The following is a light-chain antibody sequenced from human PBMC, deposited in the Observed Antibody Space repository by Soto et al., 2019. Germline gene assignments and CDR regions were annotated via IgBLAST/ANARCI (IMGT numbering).Light chain of an antibody. V-gene: IGKV3-20*01. J-gene: IGKJ5*01. CDR3: QQYGKSPQIT. CDR1: QSVGSSY. CDR2: GAS. Sequence: EIVLTQSPGTLSLSPGERATLSYRASQSVGSSYLAWYQQKPGQAPRLLIYGASSRATGIPDRFSGSGSGTDFTLTISRLEPEDFAVYYCQQYGKSPQITFGQGTRLEIK.